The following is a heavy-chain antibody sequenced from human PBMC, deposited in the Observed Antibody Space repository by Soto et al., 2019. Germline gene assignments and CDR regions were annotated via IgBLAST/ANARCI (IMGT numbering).Heavy chain of an antibody. D-gene: IGHD2-21*02. CDR2: IYYSGST. V-gene: IGHV4-39*01. J-gene: IGHJ5*02. Sequence: PSETLSLTCSVSGGSIRSSSYFWSRIRQPPGKGLEWIGSIYYSGSTYYNPSLKSRVTVSVDTSKNQFSLKLSSVTAADTAVYYCARHPSDFWFDPLGQGTLVTVSS. CDR1: GGSIRSSSYF. CDR3: ARHPSDFWFDP.